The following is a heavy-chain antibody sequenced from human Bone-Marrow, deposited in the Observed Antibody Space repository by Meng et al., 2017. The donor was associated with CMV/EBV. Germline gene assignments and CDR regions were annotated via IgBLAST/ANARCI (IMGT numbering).Heavy chain of an antibody. CDR1: GFTFSSYS. V-gene: IGHV3-30*02. CDR3: AKPIAARGRYGMDV. J-gene: IGHJ6*02. D-gene: IGHD6-6*01. CDR2: IRYDGSNK. Sequence: GESLKISCAASGFTFSSYSMNWVRQAPGKGLEWVAFIRYDGSNKYYADSVKGRFTISRDNSKNTLYLQMNSLRAEDTAVYYCAKPIAARGRYGMDVWGQGTTVTGSS.